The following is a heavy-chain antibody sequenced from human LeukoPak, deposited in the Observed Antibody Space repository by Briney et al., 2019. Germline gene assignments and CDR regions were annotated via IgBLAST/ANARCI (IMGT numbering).Heavy chain of an antibody. Sequence: GGSLRLSCAASGFTVSSHYMSWVRQAPGKGLEWVSVIYSGINTYYADSVKGRFTISRDNSKNTLYLQMNSLRAEDTAVYYCARDSGADYGSLGYWGQGTLVTVSS. CDR1: GFTVSSHY. D-gene: IGHD3-10*01. J-gene: IGHJ4*02. CDR2: IYSGINT. V-gene: IGHV3-53*01. CDR3: ARDSGADYGSLGY.